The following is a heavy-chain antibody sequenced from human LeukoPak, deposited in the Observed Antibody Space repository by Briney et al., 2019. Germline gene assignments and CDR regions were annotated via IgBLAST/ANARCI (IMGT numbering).Heavy chain of an antibody. J-gene: IGHJ4*01. V-gene: IGHV3-7*01. D-gene: IGHD7-27*01. CDR3: ATLNWESPDY. CDR1: GFTFSNFW. Sequence: PGGSLRLSCAGYGFTFSNFWMTWVRQAPGRGLEWVANINQDGSEKYYADSVKGRFTLSRDNAENSVYLQMNNLRPEETAVYYCATLNWESPDYWGQGNQVTVSS. CDR2: INQDGSEK.